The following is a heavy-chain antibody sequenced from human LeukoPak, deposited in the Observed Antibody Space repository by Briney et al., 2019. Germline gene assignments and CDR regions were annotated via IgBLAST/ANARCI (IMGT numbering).Heavy chain of an antibody. J-gene: IGHJ5*02. CDR2: IYHSGTT. V-gene: IGHV4-59*12. CDR3: ARVGRGYYGSGGPLSP. D-gene: IGHD3-10*01. Sequence: PSETLSLTCTVSGGSISSYYWSWIRQPPGKGLEWIGYIYHSGTTNYNSSLKSRVTISVDTSKNQFSLKLSSVTAADTAVYYCARVGRGYYGSGGPLSPWGQGTLVTVSS. CDR1: GGSISSYY.